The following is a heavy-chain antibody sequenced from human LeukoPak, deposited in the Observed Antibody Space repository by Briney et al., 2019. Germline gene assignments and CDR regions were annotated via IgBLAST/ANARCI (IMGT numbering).Heavy chain of an antibody. V-gene: IGHV3-7*01. CDR1: GFTFSSYW. CDR2: IKQDGSEK. CDR3: ARDSKSRWFGEFYFVY. D-gene: IGHD3-10*01. Sequence: GGSLRLSCAASGFTFSSYWMSWVRQAPGKGLEWVANIKQDGSEKYYVDSVKGRFTISRDNAKNSLYLQMNSLRAEDTAVYYCARDSKSRWFGEFYFVYWGQGTLVTVSS. J-gene: IGHJ4*02.